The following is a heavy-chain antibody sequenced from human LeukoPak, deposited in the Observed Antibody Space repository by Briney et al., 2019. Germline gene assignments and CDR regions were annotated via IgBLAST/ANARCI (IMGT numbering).Heavy chain of an antibody. J-gene: IGHJ3*02. D-gene: IGHD3-22*01. CDR1: GFTFSSYS. CDR2: ISSSSSYI. Sequence: GGSLRLSCAASGFTFSSYSMNWVRQAPGKGLEWVSSISSSSSYIYYADSVKGRFTISRDNAKNSLYLQMNSLRAEDTAVYYCARAMIVGNRASDIWGQGTMVTVSS. CDR3: ARAMIVGNRASDI. V-gene: IGHV3-21*01.